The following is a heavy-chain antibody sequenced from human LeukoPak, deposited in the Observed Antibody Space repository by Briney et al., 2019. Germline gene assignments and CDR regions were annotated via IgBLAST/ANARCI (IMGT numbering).Heavy chain of an antibody. Sequence: SETLSLTCAVYGGSFSAYYCTWIRQPPGKGLEWIGEIDNRGDRNHNPSLKSRVSISLDTSKNQFSLKLSSVTAADTAVYYCARRHSGSYYGKHWFDPWGQGTLVTVSS. CDR3: ARRHSGSYYGKHWFDP. CDR1: GGSFSAYY. CDR2: IDNRGDR. J-gene: IGHJ5*02. V-gene: IGHV4-34*01. D-gene: IGHD1-26*01.